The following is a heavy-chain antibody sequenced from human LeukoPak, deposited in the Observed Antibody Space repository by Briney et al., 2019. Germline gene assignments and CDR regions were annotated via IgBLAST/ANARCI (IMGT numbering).Heavy chain of an antibody. D-gene: IGHD6-13*01. CDR1: RFTFSSYG. CDR2: IQYDGSNE. V-gene: IGHV3-30*02. Sequence: GGSLRLSCAASRFTFSSYGMHWVRQAPGKGLEWVAYIQYDGSNEQYADSVKGRFSISRDSSKNILYLQMNSLRAEDTAVYYCAKASSWYENYFDYWGQGTLVTVSS. J-gene: IGHJ4*02. CDR3: AKASSWYENYFDY.